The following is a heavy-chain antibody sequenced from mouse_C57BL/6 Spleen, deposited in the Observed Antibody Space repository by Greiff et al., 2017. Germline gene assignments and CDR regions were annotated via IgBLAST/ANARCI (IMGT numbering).Heavy chain of an antibody. D-gene: IGHD2-5*01. V-gene: IGHV1-80*01. CDR3: ARSGSNYYFDY. Sequence: VQLKESGAELVKPGASVKISCKASGYAFSSYWMNWVKQRPGKGLEWIGQIYPGDGDTNYNGKFKGKATLTADKSSSTAYMQLSSLTSEDSAVYFCARSGSNYYFDYWGQGTTLTVSS. J-gene: IGHJ2*01. CDR2: IYPGDGDT. CDR1: GYAFSSYW.